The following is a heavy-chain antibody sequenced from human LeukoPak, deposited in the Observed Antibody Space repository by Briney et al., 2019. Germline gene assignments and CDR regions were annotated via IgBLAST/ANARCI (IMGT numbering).Heavy chain of an antibody. J-gene: IGHJ5*02. CDR3: ARRMYSGYDFDWFGP. Sequence: SETLSLTCTVSGGSISSYYWSWIRQPPGKGLEWIGYIYYSGSTNYNPSLKSRVTISVDTSKNQFSLKLSSVTAADTAVYYCARRMYSGYDFDWFGPWGQGTLVTVSS. V-gene: IGHV4-59*08. CDR1: GGSISSYY. D-gene: IGHD5-12*01. CDR2: IYYSGST.